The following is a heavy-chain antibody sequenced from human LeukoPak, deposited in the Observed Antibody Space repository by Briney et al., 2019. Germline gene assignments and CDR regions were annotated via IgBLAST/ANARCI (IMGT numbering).Heavy chain of an antibody. CDR2: IYTTGKT. D-gene: IGHD3-16*01. CDR3: ARNGYTASHYFLDF. Sequence: SETLSLTCTVSPVSIKSYYWGCVRQPAGRGLEWIGRIYTTGKTDYNPSLKSRLTMSVDTSKRQFSLNLTSVTAADTAIYFCARNGYTASHYFLDFWSQGTLVTVSS. J-gene: IGHJ4*02. CDR1: PVSIKSYY. V-gene: IGHV4-4*07.